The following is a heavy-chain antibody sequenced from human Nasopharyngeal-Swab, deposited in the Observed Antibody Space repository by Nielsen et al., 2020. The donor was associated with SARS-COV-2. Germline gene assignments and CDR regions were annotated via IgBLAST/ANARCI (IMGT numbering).Heavy chain of an antibody. CDR1: QFTFSSFG. Sequence: GESLKISCAASQFTFSSFGMHWVRQAPGTVLEWAAFIAHDASNEYYGDSVKGRFSISRDSSKNTLYLQMDSLRGEDTAVYYCARDAPAHYGAFYWGRGTLVTVTS. D-gene: IGHD4-17*01. CDR3: ARDAPAHYGAFY. V-gene: IGHV3-30*03. J-gene: IGHJ4*02. CDR2: IAHDASNE.